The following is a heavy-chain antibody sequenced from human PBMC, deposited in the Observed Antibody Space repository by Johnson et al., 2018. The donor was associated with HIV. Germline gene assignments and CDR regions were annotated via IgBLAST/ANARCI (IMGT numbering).Heavy chain of an antibody. CDR1: GFTFSSYA. V-gene: IGHV3-30-3*01. J-gene: IGHJ3*02. Sequence: VQLVESGGGVVQPGRSLRLSCAASGFTFSSYAMHWVRQAPGNGLEWVAVISYDGSNKYYADSVKGRFTISRDNSKNTLYLQMNSLRAEDTAVYYCARDIIAVAGYDAFDIWGQGTMVTVSS. CDR3: ARDIIAVAGYDAFDI. CDR2: ISYDGSNK. D-gene: IGHD6-19*01.